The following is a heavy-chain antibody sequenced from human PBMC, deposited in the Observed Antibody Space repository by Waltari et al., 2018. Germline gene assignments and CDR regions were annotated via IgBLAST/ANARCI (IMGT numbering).Heavy chain of an antibody. D-gene: IGHD1-1*01. V-gene: IGHV1-2*02. CDR3: ARGANWNDVGY. Sequence: QVQLVQSGAEVKKPGASVKVSCKASGYTFTGYYMHWVRQAPGQGLEWMGWINPHSGGTNYAQKFQGRVTMTRETSISTAYMELSRLRSDDTAVYYCARGANWNDVGYWGQGTLVTVAS. J-gene: IGHJ4*02. CDR1: GYTFTGYY. CDR2: INPHSGGT.